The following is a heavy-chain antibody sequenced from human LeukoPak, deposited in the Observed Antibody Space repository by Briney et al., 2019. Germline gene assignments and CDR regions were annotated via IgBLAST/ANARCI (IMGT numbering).Heavy chain of an antibody. V-gene: IGHV4-30-4*08. CDR1: GGSISSGDYY. Sequence: ASETLSPTCTVSGGSISSGDYYWSWIRQPPGKGLEWIGYIYYSGSTYYNPSLKSRVTISVDTSKNQFSLKLSSVTAADTAVYYCARMGPRFLEWLRWGQGTLVTVSS. CDR2: IYYSGST. J-gene: IGHJ4*02. D-gene: IGHD3-3*01. CDR3: ARMGPRFLEWLR.